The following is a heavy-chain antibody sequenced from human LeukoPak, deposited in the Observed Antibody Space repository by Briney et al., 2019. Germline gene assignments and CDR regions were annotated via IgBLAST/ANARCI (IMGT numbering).Heavy chain of an antibody. CDR2: INPNSGST. J-gene: IGHJ4*02. CDR1: GYTFTGYY. CDR3: ARVRGYYFDY. V-gene: IGHV1-2*02. Sequence: ASVKVSCKASGYTFTGYYMHWVRQAPGQGLEWMGWINPNSGSTTYAQKFQGRVTMTRDTSISTAYMELSSLRSEDTAVYYCARVRGYYFDYWGQGTLVTVSS.